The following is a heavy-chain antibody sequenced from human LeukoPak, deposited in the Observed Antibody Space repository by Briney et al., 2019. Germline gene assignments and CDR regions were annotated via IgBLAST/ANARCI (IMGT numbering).Heavy chain of an antibody. CDR2: TCYRSKWYD. V-gene: IGHV6-1*01. D-gene: IGHD7-27*01. Sequence: SQTLSLTCAISGDSVSSNSAAWNWVRQSPSGGLEWLGRTCYRSKWYDDYAVSVRSRISIDPDTSKNLVSLQLSSVTPEDTAVYYCARDQYGDIDYWGQGTLVTVSS. CDR3: ARDQYGDIDY. J-gene: IGHJ4*02. CDR1: GDSVSSNSAA.